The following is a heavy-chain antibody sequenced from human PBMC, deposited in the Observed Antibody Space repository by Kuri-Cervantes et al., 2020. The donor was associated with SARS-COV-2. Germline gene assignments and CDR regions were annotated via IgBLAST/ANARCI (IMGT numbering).Heavy chain of an antibody. CDR2: ISGYNGDT. Sequence: ASVKVSCKASGYTSRGDGFSWVRQARGGGLEWMGWISGYNGDTKYAAKFQGRVTMTRDTSTNTAYMELNNLRSDDTAVYYCAMTYSSGWYVDAFDIWGQGTMVTVSS. CDR3: AMTYSSGWYVDAFDI. CDR1: GYTSRGDG. D-gene: IGHD6-19*01. V-gene: IGHV1-18*01. J-gene: IGHJ3*02.